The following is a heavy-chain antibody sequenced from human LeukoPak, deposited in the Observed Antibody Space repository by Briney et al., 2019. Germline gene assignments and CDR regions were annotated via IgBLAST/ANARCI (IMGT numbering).Heavy chain of an antibody. CDR1: GFTFSSYS. J-gene: IGHJ4*02. CDR2: ISSSSSYI. D-gene: IGHD3-16*01. V-gene: IGHV3-21*01. CDR3: ARDGFWGPFDY. Sequence: GGSLRLSCAASGFTFSSYSMNWVRQAPGRGLEWVSSISSSSSYIYYADSVKGRFTIPRDNAKNSLYLQMNSLRAEDTAVYYCARDGFWGPFDYWGQGTLVTVSS.